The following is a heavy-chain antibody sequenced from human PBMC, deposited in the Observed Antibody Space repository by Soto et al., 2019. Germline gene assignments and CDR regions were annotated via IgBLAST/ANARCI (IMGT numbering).Heavy chain of an antibody. D-gene: IGHD3-10*01. V-gene: IGHV5-51*01. J-gene: IGHJ6*02. Sequence: PGESLKISCKGSGYSFTSYWIGWVRQMPGKGLEWMGIIYPGDSDTRYSPSFQGQVTISADKSISTAYLQWSSLKASDTAMYYCARLRRKFGELFRYGMDVWGQGTTVTVSS. CDR3: ARLRRKFGELFRYGMDV. CDR1: GYSFTSYW. CDR2: IYPGDSDT.